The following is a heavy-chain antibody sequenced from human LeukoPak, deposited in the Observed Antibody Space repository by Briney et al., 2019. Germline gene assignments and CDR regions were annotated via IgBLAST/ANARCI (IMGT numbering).Heavy chain of an antibody. J-gene: IGHJ5*02. V-gene: IGHV4-34*01. CDR2: INHSGST. CDR1: GGSISSYY. D-gene: IGHD5-18*01. Sequence: PSETLSLTCTVSGGSISSYYWSWIRQPPGKGLEWIGEINHSGSTNYNPSLKSRVTISVDTSKNQFSLKLSSVTAADTAVYYCARGRGRGYSYGYNWFDPWGQGTLVTVSS. CDR3: ARGRGRGYSYGYNWFDP.